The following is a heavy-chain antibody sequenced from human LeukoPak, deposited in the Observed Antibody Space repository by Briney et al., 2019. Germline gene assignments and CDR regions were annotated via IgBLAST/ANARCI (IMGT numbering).Heavy chain of an antibody. CDR3: ARDQWRIYGDYEGVDI. Sequence: SETLSLTCTVSGGSISSYYWSWIRQPPGKGLEWIGYIYYSGSTNYNPSLKSRVTISVDTSKNQFSLKLSSVTAADTAVYYCARDQWRIYGDYEGVDIWGQGTMVTVSS. CDR1: GGSISSYY. D-gene: IGHD4-17*01. V-gene: IGHV4-59*01. J-gene: IGHJ3*02. CDR2: IYYSGST.